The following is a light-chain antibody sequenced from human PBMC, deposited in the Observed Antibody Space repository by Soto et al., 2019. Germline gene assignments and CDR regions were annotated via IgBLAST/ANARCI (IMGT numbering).Light chain of an antibody. CDR2: DAS. J-gene: IGKJ3*01. V-gene: IGKV1-33*01. CDR3: QQYDNLPVFT. Sequence: DMQRSQSPSALSASVVDRVTITYQASQDISNYLNWYQQKPGKAPKLLIYDASNLETGVPSRFSGSGSGTDFTFTISSLQPEDIATYYCQQYDNLPVFTFGPGSMVDI. CDR1: QDISNY.